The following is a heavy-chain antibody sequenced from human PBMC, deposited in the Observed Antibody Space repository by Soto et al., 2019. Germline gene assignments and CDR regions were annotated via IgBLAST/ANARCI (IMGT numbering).Heavy chain of an antibody. J-gene: IGHJ5*02. CDR2: ISSGDAFT. D-gene: IGHD6-19*01. CDR1: GFNFRNYA. CDR3: AKDRQESSLS. V-gene: IGHV3-23*01. Sequence: EVQLLESGGGLVQPGGSLRLSCAASGFNFRNYAMSWVRQAPGKGLEWVSTISSGDAFTYYADSVKGRFTISRNDSKSTLYLQMNTLRAEDKAVNYCAKDRQESSLSWGQATLVTVSP.